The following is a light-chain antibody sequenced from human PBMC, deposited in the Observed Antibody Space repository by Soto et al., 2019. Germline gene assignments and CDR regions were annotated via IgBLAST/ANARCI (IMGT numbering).Light chain of an antibody. J-gene: IGKJ1*01. Sequence: DIQMTQSPSTLSASVGDRVTITCRASQSINAWLAWYQQKPGKAPKLLIYDVSTLDSGVPSRFSGSASGTEFTLTISSLESDDFATYYCQQYHRYSTFGQGTKGDIK. CDR2: DVS. CDR1: QSINAW. CDR3: QQYHRYST. V-gene: IGKV1-5*01.